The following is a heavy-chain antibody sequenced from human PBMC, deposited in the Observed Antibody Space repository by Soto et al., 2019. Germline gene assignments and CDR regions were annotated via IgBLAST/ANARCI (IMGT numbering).Heavy chain of an antibody. CDR2: IIPIFGTA. CDR3: ASYYVAARRYYYYGMDV. Sequence: GASVKVSCKASGGTFSSYAISWVRQAPGQGLEWMGGIIPIFGTANYAQKFQGRVTITADESTSTAYMELSSLRSEDTAVYYCASYYVAARRYYYYGMDVWGQGTMVTVSS. J-gene: IGHJ6*02. V-gene: IGHV1-69*13. CDR1: GGTFSSYA. D-gene: IGHD6-6*01.